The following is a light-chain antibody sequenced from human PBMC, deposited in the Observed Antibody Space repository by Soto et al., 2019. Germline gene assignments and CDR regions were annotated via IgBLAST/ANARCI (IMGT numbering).Light chain of an antibody. CDR2: GAS. CDR1: LSVGSN. V-gene: IGKV3-15*01. CDR3: QQYNKWPLFT. J-gene: IGKJ3*01. Sequence: ETVMTQSPATLSVSPGERATLSCRASLSVGSNLAWYQQRPGQAPRLLIYGASTRATGIPVRFSGSGSGTEFTLTISSLQSEDFGFYYCQQYNKWPLFTFGPGTKVEIK.